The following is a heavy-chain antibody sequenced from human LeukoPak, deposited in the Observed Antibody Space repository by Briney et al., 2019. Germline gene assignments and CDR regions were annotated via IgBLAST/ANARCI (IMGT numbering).Heavy chain of an antibody. CDR2: IYYSGST. D-gene: IGHD4-11*01. V-gene: IGHV4-59*01. Sequence: SETLSLTCAVSGGSINSYYWSWIRQPPGKGLEWIGYIYYSGSTNHNPSLKSRVTMSVDTSKNQFSLKLSSVTAADTAVYYCARIRSSNYSLDYCGRGTLVTVSS. CDR1: GGSINSYY. J-gene: IGHJ4*02. CDR3: ARIRSSNYSLDY.